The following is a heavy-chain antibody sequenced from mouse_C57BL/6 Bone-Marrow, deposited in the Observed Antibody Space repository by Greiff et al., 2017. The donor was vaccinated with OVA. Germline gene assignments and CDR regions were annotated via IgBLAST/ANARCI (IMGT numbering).Heavy chain of an antibody. CDR2: IHPNSGST. J-gene: IGHJ1*03. CDR1: GYTFTSYW. CDR3: ARTPYWYFDV. V-gene: IGHV1-64*01. Sequence: VQLQQSGAELVKPGASVKLSCKASGYTFTSYWMHWVKQRPGQGLEWIGMIHPNSGSTNYNEKFKSKATLTVDKSSSTAYMQLSSLTSEDSAVYYCARTPYWYFDVWGTGTTVTVSS.